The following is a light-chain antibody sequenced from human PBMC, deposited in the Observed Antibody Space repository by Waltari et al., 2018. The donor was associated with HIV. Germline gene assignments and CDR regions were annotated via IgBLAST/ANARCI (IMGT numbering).Light chain of an antibody. V-gene: IGKV1-9*01. J-gene: IGKJ5*01. CDR2: AAS. CDR3: QQLNSYAIT. CDR1: PGISSY. Sequence: IQLTQSPSFLSASVGDRVTITCRASPGISSYLAWYQQKPWKAPKLLIYAASTLQSGVPSRFSGSGSGTEFTLTISSLQPEDFATYYCQQLNSYAITFGQGTRLEIK.